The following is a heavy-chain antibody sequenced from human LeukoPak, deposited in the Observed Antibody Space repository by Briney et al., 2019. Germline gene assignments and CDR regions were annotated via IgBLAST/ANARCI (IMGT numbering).Heavy chain of an antibody. CDR1: GLAFSAYK. V-gene: IGHV3-74*01. CDR2: ISTDGYTT. D-gene: IGHD3-22*01. CDR3: AKGSYYDSSGSFYFDY. J-gene: IGHJ4*02. Sequence: PGGSLRLSCAASGLAFSAYKMHWVRQAPRKGLVWVSRISTDGYTTDYADFVQGRFTISRDNSKNTLYVQVNSLGTEDTAAYYCAKGSYYDSSGSFYFDYWGQGTLVTVSS.